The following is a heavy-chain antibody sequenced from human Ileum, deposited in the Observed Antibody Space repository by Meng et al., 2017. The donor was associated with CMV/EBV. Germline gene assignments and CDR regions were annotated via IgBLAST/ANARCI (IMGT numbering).Heavy chain of an antibody. V-gene: IGHV4-4*07. J-gene: IGHJ5*02. CDR1: GGSLTSYY. CDR2: IHPTGTT. D-gene: IGHD3-10*01. CDR3: ARAAARGVPVDL. Sequence: QLQLKASGPRLLQPAETLSLTCTVTGGSLTSYYWTWIRQPAGKGLEWIGRIHPTGTTDDNPSLRSRVSMSLDKSKNQFSLKLTSVTAADTAVYYCARAAARGVPVDLWGQGTLVTVSS.